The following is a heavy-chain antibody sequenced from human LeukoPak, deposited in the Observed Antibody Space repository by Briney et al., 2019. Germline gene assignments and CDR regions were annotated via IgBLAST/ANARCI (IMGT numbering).Heavy chain of an antibody. CDR2: ISGSGDST. CDR1: GFTLSSYA. CDR3: ARRSGIAVAGAFDY. V-gene: IGHV3-23*01. D-gene: IGHD6-19*01. J-gene: IGHJ4*02. Sequence: GGSLRLSCAASGFTLSSYAMSWVRQGPGKGLEWVSGISGSGDSTYYADSVKGRFTISRDNSKNTLYLQMNSLRAEDTAVYYCARRSGIAVAGAFDYWGQGTLVTVSS.